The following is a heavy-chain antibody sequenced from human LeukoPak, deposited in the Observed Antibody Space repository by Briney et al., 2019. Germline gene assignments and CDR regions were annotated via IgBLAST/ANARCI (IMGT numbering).Heavy chain of an antibody. CDR3: YGANAEH. Sequence: GGSLRLSCAASGFTFSSYWMHWVRQAPGKGPVWVSGTNTDGSSTMYADSVKGRFTIARDNAKNTLYLQMNSLRAEDTAVYYCYGANAEHWGQGTLVTVSS. CDR2: TNTDGSST. CDR1: GFTFSSYW. J-gene: IGHJ1*01. V-gene: IGHV3-74*03. D-gene: IGHD4-23*01.